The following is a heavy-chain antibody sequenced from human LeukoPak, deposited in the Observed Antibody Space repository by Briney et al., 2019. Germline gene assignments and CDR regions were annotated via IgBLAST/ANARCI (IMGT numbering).Heavy chain of an antibody. J-gene: IGHJ4*02. CDR2: IYYSGST. Sequence: SETLSLTCTVSGGSISSYYWSWIRQPPGKGLEWIGYIYYSGSTNYNPSLKSRVTISVDTSKNQFSLKLSSVTAADTAVYYCARVLWFGEYQYYFDYWGQGTLVTVSS. D-gene: IGHD3-10*01. CDR1: GGSISSYY. CDR3: ARVLWFGEYQYYFDY. V-gene: IGHV4-59*01.